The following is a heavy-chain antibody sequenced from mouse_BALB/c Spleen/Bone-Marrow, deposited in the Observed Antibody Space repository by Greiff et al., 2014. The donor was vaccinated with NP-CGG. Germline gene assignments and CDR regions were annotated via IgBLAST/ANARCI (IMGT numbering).Heavy chain of an antibody. J-gene: IGHJ2*01. Sequence: QVTLKESGAEPVRPGSSVKISCKASGYAFSSYWMNWVKQRPGQGLEWIGQIYPGDGDTNYNGKFKGKATLTADKSSSTAYMQLSSLTSEDSAVYFCARVRNWADYWGQGTTLTVSS. V-gene: IGHV1-80*01. CDR2: IYPGDGDT. CDR1: GYAFSSYW. D-gene: IGHD4-1*01. CDR3: ARVRNWADY.